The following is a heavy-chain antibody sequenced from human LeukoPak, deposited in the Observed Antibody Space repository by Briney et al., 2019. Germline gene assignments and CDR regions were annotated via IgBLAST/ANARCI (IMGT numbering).Heavy chain of an antibody. Sequence: GSVKVSCKASGYTFTGFYMHWVRQAPGQGLEWVGWINPNSGGTNYAQKFQGRFTMTTDTTISTAYMERSRLRSDDTAVYSCARKSASPVSPLDYWGQGTLVTVSS. CDR1: GYTFTGFY. D-gene: IGHD1-14*01. V-gene: IGHV1-2*02. CDR2: INPNSGGT. CDR3: ARKSASPVSPLDY. J-gene: IGHJ4*02.